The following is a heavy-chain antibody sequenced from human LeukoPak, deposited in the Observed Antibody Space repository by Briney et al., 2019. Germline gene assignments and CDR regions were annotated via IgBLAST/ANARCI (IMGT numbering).Heavy chain of an antibody. CDR3: ARGYAYGDTGSFDY. Sequence: PSETLSLTCTVSGGSIRGLYWSWIRQPPAKGLEWIGYIYYSGSTTYNPSLKSRVTISVDTSKNQFSLRLRSVTAADTALYYCARGYAYGDTGSFDYWGQGALVTVSS. CDR1: GGSIRGLY. CDR2: IYYSGST. J-gene: IGHJ4*02. V-gene: IGHV4-59*01. D-gene: IGHD4-17*01.